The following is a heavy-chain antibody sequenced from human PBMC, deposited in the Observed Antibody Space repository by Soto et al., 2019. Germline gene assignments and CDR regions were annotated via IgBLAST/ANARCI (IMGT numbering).Heavy chain of an antibody. V-gene: IGHV3-30*18. CDR3: AKDHPYYDSSGYYSWFDP. J-gene: IGHJ5*02. CDR2: ISYDGSNK. Sequence: LRLSCAASGFTFSSYGMHWVRQAPCKGLEWVAVISYDGSNKYYADSVKGRFTISRDNSKNTLYLQMNSLRAEDTAVYYCAKDHPYYDSSGYYSWFDPWGQGTLVTVYS. CDR1: GFTFSSYG. D-gene: IGHD3-22*01.